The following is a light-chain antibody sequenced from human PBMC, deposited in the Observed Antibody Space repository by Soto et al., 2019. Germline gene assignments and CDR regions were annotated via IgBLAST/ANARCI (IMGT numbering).Light chain of an antibody. CDR1: QSISSY. CDR3: QKANRFPWT. J-gene: IGKJ4*01. CDR2: AAS. V-gene: IGKV1-39*01. Sequence: DIQMTQSPSSLSASVGDRVTITCRASQSISSYLNWYQQKPGKAPKLLIYAASSLQSGVPSRFSGSGSGTDFTLTISSLQPEDFETYYGQKANRFPWTSGGGTKVDTK.